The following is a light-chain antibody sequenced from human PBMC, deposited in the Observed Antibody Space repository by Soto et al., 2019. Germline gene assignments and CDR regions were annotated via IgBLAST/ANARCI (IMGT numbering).Light chain of an antibody. V-gene: IGKV1-39*01. Sequence: DTQMTQYPSSLSASVGDRVTISCRASQTISTSLNWYQQKPGTAPRLLIYRASSVKSGGPPRFSGSGSGRDFTLTISSLRPEDIATYFWQQSYNPPPWTFGQGTKLEVK. CDR1: QTISTS. CDR3: QQSYNPPPWT. J-gene: IGKJ1*01. CDR2: RAS.